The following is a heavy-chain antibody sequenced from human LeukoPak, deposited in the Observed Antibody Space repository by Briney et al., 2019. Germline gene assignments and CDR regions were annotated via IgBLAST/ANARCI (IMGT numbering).Heavy chain of an antibody. V-gene: IGHV4-4*07. CDR2: IYTSGCT. D-gene: IGHD2/OR15-2a*01. CDR1: GGSISSYY. J-gene: IGHJ5*02. CDR3: ARDSFLGSWFDP. Sequence: SETLSLTCTVSGGSISSYYWSWIRQPAGKGLEWIGRIYTSGCTNYTPSLKSRVTMSVDTSKNQFSLKLSSVTAADTAVYYCARDSFLGSWFDPWGQGTLVTVSS.